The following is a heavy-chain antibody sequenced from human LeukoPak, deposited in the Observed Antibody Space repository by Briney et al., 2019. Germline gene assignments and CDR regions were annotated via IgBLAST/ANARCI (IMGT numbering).Heavy chain of an antibody. V-gene: IGHV4-61*02. CDR3: ARESDLSNYDRTDY. CDR1: GGSISSGNNY. CDR2: IYTSGST. J-gene: IGHJ4*02. D-gene: IGHD4/OR15-4a*01. Sequence: SETLSLTCTVSGGSISSGNNYWSWLRQPPGKGLEWIGRIYTSGSTNYNPTLKSRVTISADTSKNQLSLKLSSVTAADTAVYYCARESDLSNYDRTDYWGQGTLVTVSS.